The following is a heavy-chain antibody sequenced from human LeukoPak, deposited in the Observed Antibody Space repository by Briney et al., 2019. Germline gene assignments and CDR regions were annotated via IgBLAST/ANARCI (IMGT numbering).Heavy chain of an antibody. CDR2: IKQDGSEK. J-gene: IGHJ4*02. D-gene: IGHD6-13*01. V-gene: IGHV3-7*01. CDR1: GLTFSSYW. CDR3: AKGRSRWYSSSWYWGIYFDY. Sequence: GGSLRLSCAASGLTFSSYWMSWVRQAPGKGLEWVANIKQDGSEKYYVDSVKGRFTISRDNAKNSLYLQMNSLRAEDTAVYYCAKGRSRWYSSSWYWGIYFDYWGQGTLVTVSS.